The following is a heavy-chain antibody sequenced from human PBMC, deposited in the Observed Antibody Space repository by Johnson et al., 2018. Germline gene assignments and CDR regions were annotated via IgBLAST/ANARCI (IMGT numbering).Heavy chain of an antibody. CDR1: GFTFSCYG. CDR2: ISGSGGST. Sequence: VQLVESGGGVVQPGRSMRLSCAASGFTFSCYGMHWVRQAPGKGLEWVSAISGSGGSTYYADSVKGRFTISRDNSKNTLYLQMNSLRAEDTAVYYCAKDYVGYSSGREDYYYYYGMDVWGQGTTVTVSS. CDR3: AKDYVGYSSGREDYYYYYGMDV. J-gene: IGHJ6*02. V-gene: IGHV3-23*04. D-gene: IGHD6-19*01.